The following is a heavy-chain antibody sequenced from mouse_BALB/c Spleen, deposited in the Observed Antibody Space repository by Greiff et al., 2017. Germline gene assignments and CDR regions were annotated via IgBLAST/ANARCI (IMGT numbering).Heavy chain of an antibody. D-gene: IGHD2-3*01. CDR1: GFSLTSYG. CDR2: IWAGGST. V-gene: IGHV2-9*02. J-gene: IGHJ3*01. CDR3: ATPFDGYYVVLLAY. Sequence: VQVVESGPGLVAPSQSLSITCTVSGFSLTSYGVHWVRQPPGKGLEWLGVIWAGGSTNYNSALMSRLSISKDNSKSQVFLKMNSLQTDDTAMYYCATPFDGYYVVLLAYWGQGTLVTVSA.